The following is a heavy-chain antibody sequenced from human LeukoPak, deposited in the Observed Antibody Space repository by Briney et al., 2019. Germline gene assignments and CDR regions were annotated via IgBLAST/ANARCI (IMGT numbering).Heavy chain of an antibody. D-gene: IGHD6-19*01. CDR3: AKRTPHGQWLYYFDY. CDR1: GFTFSSYA. Sequence: GSLRLSCAASGFTFSSYAMSWVRQAPGKGLEWVSAISGSGGSTYYEDSVKGRFTISRDNSKNTLYLQMNSLRAEDTAVYYCAKRTPHGQWLYYFDYWGQGTLVTVSS. J-gene: IGHJ4*02. V-gene: IGHV3-23*01. CDR2: ISGSGGST.